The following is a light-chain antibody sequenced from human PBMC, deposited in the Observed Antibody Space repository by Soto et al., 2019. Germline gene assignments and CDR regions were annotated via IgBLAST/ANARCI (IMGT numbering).Light chain of an antibody. V-gene: IGKV2-24*01. Sequence: DIVMTQTPLPSPVTLGQPASISCRSSQSLVHSDGNTYLTWLQQRPGQPPRLLLYKISKRFSGDPDRVSYSGAGTAMTLKISTVETEDVGVDYWMQATQFPWTFGQGAKVDIK. CDR2: KIS. CDR3: MQATQFPWT. J-gene: IGKJ1*01. CDR1: QSLVHSDGNTY.